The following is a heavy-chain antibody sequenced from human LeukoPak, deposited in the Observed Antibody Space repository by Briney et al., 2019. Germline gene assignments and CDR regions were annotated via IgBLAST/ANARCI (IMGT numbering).Heavy chain of an antibody. J-gene: IGHJ4*02. CDR2: FEPEDGEP. CDR3: ATADKWEPLDY. Sequence: GASVKVSCKVSGNSLRDTSIHWVRQAPGQWLEWMGGFEPEDGEPIFAQTLQGRLSMTEDTSTDTAHMELSSLTVEDTAVYYCATADKWEPLDYWGQGTLVTVSS. CDR1: GNSLRDTS. V-gene: IGHV1-24*01. D-gene: IGHD1-26*01.